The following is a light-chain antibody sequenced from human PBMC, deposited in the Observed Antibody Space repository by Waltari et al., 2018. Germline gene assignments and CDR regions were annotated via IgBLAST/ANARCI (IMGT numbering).Light chain of an antibody. J-gene: IGLJ2*01. CDR3: QVWDSSSDHVV. CDR2: DDS. CDR1: NIGSKS. V-gene: IGLV3-21*03. Sequence: SYVLTQPPSVSVAPGKTARITCGGNNIGSKSVHWYQQKPGQAPVLVVYDDSDRPSGIPERFPGSNSGNQATLTISRVEAGDEADYYRQVWDSSSDHVVFGGGTKLTVL.